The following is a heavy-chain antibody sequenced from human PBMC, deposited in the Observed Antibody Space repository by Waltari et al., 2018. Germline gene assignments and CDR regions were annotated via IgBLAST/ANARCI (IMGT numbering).Heavy chain of an antibody. J-gene: IGHJ4*02. CDR3: APGITGTAGGIDY. D-gene: IGHD1-20*01. Sequence: QVQLVQSGAEVKKPGSSVKVSCKASGGTFSSYAISWVRQAPGQGLEWMGRIIPILGTATYAQECQGRVTITADKSTSTAYMELSSLRSEDTAVYYCAPGITGTAGGIDYWGQGTLVTVSS. V-gene: IGHV1-69*08. CDR1: GGTFSSYA. CDR2: IIPILGTA.